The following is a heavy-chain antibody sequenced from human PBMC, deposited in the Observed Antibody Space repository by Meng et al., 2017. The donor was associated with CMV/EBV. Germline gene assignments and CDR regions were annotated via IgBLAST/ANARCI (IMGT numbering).Heavy chain of an antibody. CDR2: IKQDGSEK. D-gene: IGHD5-12*01. CDR1: GGPFSGSY. J-gene: IGHJ4*02. Sequence: LSLTCAVYGGPFSGSYWSWIRQPPGKGLEWVANIKQDGSEKYYVDSVKGRFTISRDNSKNTLYLQMNSLRAEDTAVYYCAKVGERRGYSGFHDYWGQGTLVTVSS. V-gene: IGHV3-7*03. CDR3: AKVGERRGYSGFHDY.